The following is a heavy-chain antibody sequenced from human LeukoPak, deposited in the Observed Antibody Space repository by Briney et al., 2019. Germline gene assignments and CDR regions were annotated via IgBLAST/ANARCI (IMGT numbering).Heavy chain of an antibody. V-gene: IGHV3-15*01. D-gene: IGHD6-19*01. CDR1: GFTFSSAW. J-gene: IGHJ4*02. CDR2: VLSKTDGGTT. Sequence: GGSLRLSCAASGFTFSSAWMTWVRQAPGKRLEWVGRVLSKTDGGTTEYAAPVKGRFIVSRDDSKNTLYLQMNSLKTEDTAVYYCTTDQIAVAGSRDYWGQGTLVTVSS. CDR3: TTDQIAVAGSRDY.